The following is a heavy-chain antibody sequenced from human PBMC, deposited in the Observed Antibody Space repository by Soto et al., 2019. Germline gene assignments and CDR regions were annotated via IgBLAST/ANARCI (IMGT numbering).Heavy chain of an antibody. CDR1: GFTFISYG. Sequence: PGGSLRLSCAASGFTFISYGMHWVLQAPCKGLEWVAVIWYDGSNKYYADSVKGRFTISRDNSKNTLYLQMNSLRAEDTAVYYCARHVLLWFGELPSSMDVWGQGTTVTVSS. V-gene: IGHV3-33*01. J-gene: IGHJ6*02. CDR2: IWYDGSNK. CDR3: ARHVLLWFGELPSSMDV. D-gene: IGHD3-10*01.